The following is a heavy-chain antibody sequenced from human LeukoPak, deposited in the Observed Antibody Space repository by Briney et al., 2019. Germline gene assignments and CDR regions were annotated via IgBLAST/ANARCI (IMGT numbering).Heavy chain of an antibody. J-gene: IGHJ4*02. Sequence: SETLSLTCTVSGGSISTYYWSWIRQPPGQGREWIGYIYYTGRSNYNTSLKSRVTISVDTSKSPFSLKLRSVPAADAAVYYCARGLSWNPYDFDSWGQGTVVTVSS. V-gene: IGHV4-59*01. CDR1: GGSISTYY. CDR2: IYYTGRS. D-gene: IGHD1-1*01. CDR3: ARGLSWNPYDFDS.